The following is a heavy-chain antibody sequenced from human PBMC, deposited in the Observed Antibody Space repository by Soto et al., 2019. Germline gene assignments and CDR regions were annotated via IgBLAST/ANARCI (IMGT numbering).Heavy chain of an antibody. CDR3: ARQGSGSEYPQYFYYGMDV. J-gene: IGHJ6*02. CDR1: GYTFTAYY. Sequence: VELVQSGAEVEKPGAAVRISCKTSGYTFTAYYIHWVRQAPGQGLEWMGWINPNSGVANYAQNFQGRATMTRDTSISTVYMELTKMRSEDTTIYYCARQGSGSEYPQYFYYGMDVWGQGTTAAASS. D-gene: IGHD5-12*01. V-gene: IGHV1-2*02. CDR2: INPNSGVA.